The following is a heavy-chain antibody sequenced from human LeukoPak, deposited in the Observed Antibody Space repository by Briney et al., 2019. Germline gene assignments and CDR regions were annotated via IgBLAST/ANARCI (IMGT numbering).Heavy chain of an antibody. D-gene: IGHD6-19*01. J-gene: IGHJ3*02. Sequence: GSLRLSCAASGFTFTSYAMSWVRQAPGKGLEWVSTVSASGGSTYYADSVKGRFTISRDNSKNTLYLQMNSLRVEDTAVHYCAKDLAVTGIGDGFDIWGQGTMVTVSS. V-gene: IGHV3-23*01. CDR1: GFTFTSYA. CDR2: VSASGGST. CDR3: AKDLAVTGIGDGFDI.